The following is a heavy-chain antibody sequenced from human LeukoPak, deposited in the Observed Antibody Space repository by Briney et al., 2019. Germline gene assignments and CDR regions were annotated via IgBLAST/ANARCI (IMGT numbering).Heavy chain of an antibody. CDR1: GYTFTDYY. CDR3: ARRRGYTNRD. CDR2: INLKIGGT. Sequence: ASVKVSCKASGYTFTDYYFHWVRQAPGQGLEWMGWINLKIGGTNYAQKFQGRVTMTRDTSISTAYMELSRLRSDDTAVYYCARRRGYTNRDWGQGTLVTVSS. D-gene: IGHD5-18*01. V-gene: IGHV1-2*02. J-gene: IGHJ4*02.